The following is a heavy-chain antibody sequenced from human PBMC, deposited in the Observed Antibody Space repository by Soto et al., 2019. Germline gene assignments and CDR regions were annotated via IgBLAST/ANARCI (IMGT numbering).Heavy chain of an antibody. Sequence: QVQLQESGPGLVKPSETLSLTCTVSGGSISSYYWSWIRQPPGKGLEWIGYIYYSGSTNYNPSLKRRVTLSVDTYKNQFSLKLSSVTAADTAVYYCARSRGGYFDYWGQGTLVTVSS. V-gene: IGHV4-59*01. J-gene: IGHJ4*02. CDR1: GGSISSYY. D-gene: IGHD3-10*01. CDR3: ARSRGGYFDY. CDR2: IYYSGST.